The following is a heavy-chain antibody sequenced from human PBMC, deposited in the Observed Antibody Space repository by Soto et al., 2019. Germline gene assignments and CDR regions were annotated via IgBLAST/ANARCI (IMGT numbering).Heavy chain of an antibody. CDR1: GGSISSYY. CDR3: ARSDGRY. CDR2: IYYSGST. V-gene: IGHV4-59*01. J-gene: IGHJ4*02. Sequence: ASETLSLTCTVSGGSISSYYRSWIRQPPGKGLEWIGYIYYSGSTNYNPSLKSRVTISVDTSKNQFSLKLSSVTAADTAVYYCARSDGRYWGQGTLVTVSS.